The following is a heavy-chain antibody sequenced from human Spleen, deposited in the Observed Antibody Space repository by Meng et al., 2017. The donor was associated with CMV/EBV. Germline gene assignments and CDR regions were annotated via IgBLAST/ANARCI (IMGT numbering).Heavy chain of an antibody. Sequence: ARCPFSTYWMHWVRQAPGKGPVWVSRINSDGSSTSYADSVKGRFTISRDNAKNTLYLQMNSLRAEDTAVYYCASGATIWVSDAFDIWGQGTMVTVSS. CDR1: RCPFSTYW. CDR2: INSDGSST. D-gene: IGHD1-26*01. J-gene: IGHJ3*02. CDR3: ASGATIWVSDAFDI. V-gene: IGHV3-74*01.